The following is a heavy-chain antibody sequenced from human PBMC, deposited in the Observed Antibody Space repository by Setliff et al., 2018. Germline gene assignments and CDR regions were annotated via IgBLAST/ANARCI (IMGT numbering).Heavy chain of an antibody. Sequence: SETLSLTCAVYGGSFSGYYWSWIRQPPGKGLEWIGEINHTGSTNYSPSLKSRVTISVDTSKNQLSLKLTSVTAADTAVYYCARGYCSSPSCFFAGWFDPWGQGTLVTVSS. CDR2: INHTGST. D-gene: IGHD2-2*01. CDR1: GGSFSGYY. J-gene: IGHJ5*02. V-gene: IGHV4-34*01. CDR3: ARGYCSSPSCFFAGWFDP.